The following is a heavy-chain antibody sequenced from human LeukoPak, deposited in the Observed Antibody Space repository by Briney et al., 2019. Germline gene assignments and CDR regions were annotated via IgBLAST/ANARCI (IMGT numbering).Heavy chain of an antibody. CDR1: GYTFTGYY. J-gene: IGHJ6*02. CDR3: AIVAQAAAGSYYYYYGMDV. Sequence: ASVTVSCKASGYTFTGYYMLWVRQAPGQGLEWMGWINPDSGGTNYAQKFQGRVTFTRDTSISTAYMELSRLRSDDTAVYYCAIVAQAAAGSYYYYYGMDVWGQGTTVTVSS. V-gene: IGHV1-2*02. CDR2: INPDSGGT. D-gene: IGHD6-13*01.